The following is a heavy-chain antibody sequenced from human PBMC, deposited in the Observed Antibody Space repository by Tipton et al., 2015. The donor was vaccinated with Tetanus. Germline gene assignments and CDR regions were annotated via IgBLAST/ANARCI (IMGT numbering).Heavy chain of an antibody. V-gene: IGHV4-59*01. D-gene: IGHD1-7*01. Sequence: TLSLTCTVSGDPMNDFYWSWIRQPPGKGLEWIGYLSYIGTTNYNPSLESRVTISSDTSRNQFSLRLSSITAADTAIYYCARGGGDNWNFWPDWGQGTLVTVFS. CDR2: LSYIGTT. CDR1: GDPMNDFY. J-gene: IGHJ4*02. CDR3: ARGGGDNWNFWPD.